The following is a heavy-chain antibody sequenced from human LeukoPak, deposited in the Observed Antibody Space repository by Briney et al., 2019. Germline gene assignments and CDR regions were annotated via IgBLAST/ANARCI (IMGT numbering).Heavy chain of an antibody. J-gene: IGHJ4*02. Sequence: PGRSLILSCAASGFTFSSYGMHWVRQAPRKGVEWVVVILYDGSNKYYADSVKGRFTISIDNSKNTLYLQMNSLRAEDTAVYYCARGRIAAAPDYWGQGTLVTVSS. CDR3: ARGRIAAAPDY. V-gene: IGHV3-33*01. D-gene: IGHD6-13*01. CDR1: GFTFSSYG. CDR2: ILYDGSNK.